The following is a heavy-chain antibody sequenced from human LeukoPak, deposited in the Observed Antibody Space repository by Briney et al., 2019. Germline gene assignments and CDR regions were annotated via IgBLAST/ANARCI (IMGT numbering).Heavy chain of an antibody. CDR2: ISSSGSTI. D-gene: IGHD5-24*01. Sequence: GGSLRLSCAASGFTFSDYYMSWIRQAPGKGLEWVSYISSSGSTIYYADSVKGRFTISRDNAKNSLYLQMNSLRAEDTAVYYCASLGGEGYNLYYFDYWGQGTLVTVSS. V-gene: IGHV3-11*01. J-gene: IGHJ4*02. CDR3: ASLGGEGYNLYYFDY. CDR1: GFTFSDYY.